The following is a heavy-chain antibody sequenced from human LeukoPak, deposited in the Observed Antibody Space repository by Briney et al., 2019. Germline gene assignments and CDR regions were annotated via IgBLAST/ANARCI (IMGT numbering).Heavy chain of an antibody. Sequence: SETLSLTCTVSGGSISSYYWSWIRQPAGKGLEWIGRIYTSGSTTYNPSLKSRVTMSVDTSKNQFSLKLSSVTAADTAVYYCAREDCTNGVCYSDYWGQGTLVTVSS. CDR2: IYTSGST. CDR3: AREDCTNGVCYSDY. J-gene: IGHJ4*02. CDR1: GGSISSYY. D-gene: IGHD2-8*01. V-gene: IGHV4-4*07.